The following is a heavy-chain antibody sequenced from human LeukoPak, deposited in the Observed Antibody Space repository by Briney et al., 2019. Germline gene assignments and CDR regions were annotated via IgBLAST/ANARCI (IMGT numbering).Heavy chain of an antibody. V-gene: IGHV1-2*02. D-gene: IGHD2-2*01. J-gene: IGHJ4*02. CDR2: INPNSGGT. CDR3: ARDLYLTSIVVVPAIAH. CDR1: GYTFTGYY. Sequence: GASVKVSCKASGYTFTGYYMHWVRQAPGQGLEWMGWINPNSGGTNHAQKFQGRVTMTRDTSISTAYMELSRLRSDDTAVYYCARDLYLTSIVVVPAIAHWGQGTLVTVSS.